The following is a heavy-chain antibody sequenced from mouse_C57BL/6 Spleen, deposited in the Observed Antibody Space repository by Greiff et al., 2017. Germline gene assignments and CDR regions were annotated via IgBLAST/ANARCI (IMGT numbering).Heavy chain of an antibody. CDR1: GYTFTDYY. CDR2: INPNNGGT. D-gene: IGHD3-2*02. Sequence: EVQLQQSGPELVKPGASVKISCKASGYTFTDYYMNWVKQSHGKSLEWIGDINPNNGGTSYNQKFKGKATLTVDKSSSTAYMELRSLTSEDSAVYYCARGGTSSGYSFDYWGQGTTLTVSS. CDR3: ARGGTSSGYSFDY. V-gene: IGHV1-26*01. J-gene: IGHJ2*01.